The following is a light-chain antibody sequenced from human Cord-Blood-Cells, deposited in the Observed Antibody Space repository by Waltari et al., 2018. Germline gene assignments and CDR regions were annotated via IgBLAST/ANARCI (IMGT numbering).Light chain of an antibody. CDR1: QSVSSSY. Sequence: EIVLTQSPGTLSLSPGERATLYCRASQSVSSSYLAWYQQKPGQSPRLLIYGASSRATGIPDRFSGSGFVTDFTLTISRLEPEDFAVYYCQQYGSSPYTFGQGTKLEIK. J-gene: IGKJ2*01. CDR3: QQYGSSPYT. V-gene: IGKV3-20*01. CDR2: GAS.